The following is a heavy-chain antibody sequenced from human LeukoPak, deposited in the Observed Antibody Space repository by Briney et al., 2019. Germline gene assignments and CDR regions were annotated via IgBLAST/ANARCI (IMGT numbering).Heavy chain of an antibody. V-gene: IGHV1-69*04. J-gene: IGHJ4*02. CDR2: IIPILGIA. CDR3: ARERGYYYDSSGYYSGLDY. CDR1: GGTFSSYA. Sequence: SVKVSCKASGGTFSSYAISWVRQARGQGLEWMGRIIPILGIANYAQKFQGRVTITADKSTSTAYMELSSLRSEDTAVYYCARERGYYYDSSGYYSGLDYWGQGTLVTVSS. D-gene: IGHD3-22*01.